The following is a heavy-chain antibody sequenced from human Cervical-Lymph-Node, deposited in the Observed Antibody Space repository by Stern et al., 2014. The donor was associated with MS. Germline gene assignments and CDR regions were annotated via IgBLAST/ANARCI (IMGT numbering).Heavy chain of an antibody. Sequence: QLVQSGGGVVQPGRSLSLSCAASGLTFSSYPMHWIRQAPGKGLEWVALVSSDGSNKYYADSVKGRFTISRDNSKNAHYLQMNGLRVEDTAVYYCARGRAGRSYFDLWGQGTLVSVSS. J-gene: IGHJ4*02. D-gene: IGHD6-13*01. CDR3: ARGRAGRSYFDL. CDR1: GLTFSSYP. V-gene: IGHV3-30*04. CDR2: VSSDGSNK.